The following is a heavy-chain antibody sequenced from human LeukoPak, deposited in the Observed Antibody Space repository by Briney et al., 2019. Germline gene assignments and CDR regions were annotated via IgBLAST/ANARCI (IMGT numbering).Heavy chain of an antibody. J-gene: IGHJ4*02. CDR3: ATACVH. V-gene: IGHV3-7*02. D-gene: IGHD5-18*01. CDR1: GFSFSSYW. CDR2: IKPDGSEK. Sequence: GGSLRLSCAASGFSFSSYWMSWVRQAPGKGLEWVATIKPDGSEKYYVDSVKGRFTISRDNAKNSLFLQLDSLRAEDTAVYYCATACVHWGQGTLVTVSS.